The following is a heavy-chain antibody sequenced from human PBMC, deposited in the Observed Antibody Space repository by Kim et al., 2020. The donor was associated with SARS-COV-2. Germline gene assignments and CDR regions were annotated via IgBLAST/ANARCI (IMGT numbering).Heavy chain of an antibody. J-gene: IGHJ6*02. D-gene: IGHD1-26*01. CDR2: IWYDGSNK. V-gene: IGHV3-33*01. Sequence: GGSLRLSCAASGFTFSSYGMHWVRQAPGKGLEWVAVIWYDGSNKYYADSVKGRFTISRDNSKNTLYLQMNSLRAEDTAVYYCARVLVGAEYYYGMDVWGQGTTVTVSS. CDR3: ARVLVGAEYYYGMDV. CDR1: GFTFSSYG.